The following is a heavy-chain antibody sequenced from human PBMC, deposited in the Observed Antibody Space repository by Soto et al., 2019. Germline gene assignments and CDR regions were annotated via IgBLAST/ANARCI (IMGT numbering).Heavy chain of an antibody. D-gene: IGHD3-10*01. V-gene: IGHV3-13*01. CDR3: ARGLGDY. CDR2: IGTAGDT. J-gene: IGHJ4*02. CDR1: GFTFSSYD. Sequence: PGGSLSLSCAASGFTFSSYDVHWVRQATGKGLEWVSTIGTAGDTYYPGSVMGRFTISRENAKNSLYLQMNSLTAGDTAVYYCARGLGDYWGQGTLVTASS.